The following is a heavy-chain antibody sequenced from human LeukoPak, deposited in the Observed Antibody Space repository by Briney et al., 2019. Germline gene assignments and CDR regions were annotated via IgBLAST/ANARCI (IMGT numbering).Heavy chain of an antibody. CDR1: GYTFTNYW. CDR2: IYPADSDT. D-gene: IGHD1-26*01. CDR3: ARRRDLYSGSYYPFDY. V-gene: IGHV5-51*01. Sequence: GESLQISCKGSGYTFTNYWIGWVRQMPGKGLEWMGIIYPADSDTRYSPSFQGQVTISADKSISTAYLQWSSLKASDTAMYYCARRRDLYSGSYYPFDYWGQGTLVTVSS. J-gene: IGHJ4*02.